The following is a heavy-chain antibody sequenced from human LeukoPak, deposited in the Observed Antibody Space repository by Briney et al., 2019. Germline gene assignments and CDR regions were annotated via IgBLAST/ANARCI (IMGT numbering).Heavy chain of an antibody. D-gene: IGHD3/OR15-3a*01. Sequence: SETLSLTCTVSNGSISSSSYYWGWIRQPPGKGLEWIGSIYYSGTTYYNPSLKSRVTISLDTSKNQFSLKLSSVTAADTAVYYCARGKGGLGRGYYYMDVWGKGTTVTVSS. CDR2: IYYSGTT. CDR1: NGSISSSSYY. CDR3: ARGKGGLGRGYYYMDV. J-gene: IGHJ6*03. V-gene: IGHV4-39*07.